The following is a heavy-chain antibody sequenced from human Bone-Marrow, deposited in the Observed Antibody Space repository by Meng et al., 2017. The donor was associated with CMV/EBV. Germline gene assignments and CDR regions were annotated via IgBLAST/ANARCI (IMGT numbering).Heavy chain of an antibody. CDR1: GYTFSNYG. V-gene: IGHV1-18*01. Sequence: ASVKVSCKASGYTFSNYGIIGVRQAPGQGLEWMGWISAYNGNTKSVREFQGRVTMTTDTSTSTAYMEVKSLRSDDTAVYYCARASGPAIYQLLSIYWGQGTLVTVSS. CDR3: ARASGPAIYQLLSIY. J-gene: IGHJ4*02. D-gene: IGHD2-2*01. CDR2: ISAYNGNT.